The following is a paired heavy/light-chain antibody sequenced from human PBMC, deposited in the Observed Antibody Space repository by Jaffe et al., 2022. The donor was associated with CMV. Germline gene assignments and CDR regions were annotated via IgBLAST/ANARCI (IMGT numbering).Light chain of an antibody. CDR1: KLGDKY. Sequence: SYELTQPPSVSVSPGQTASITCSGDKLGDKYACWYQQKPGQSPVLVIYQDSKRPSGIPERFSGSNSGNTATLTISGTQAMDEADYYCQAWDSSTKVFGGGTKLTVL. J-gene: IGLJ2*01. CDR3: QAWDSSTKV. V-gene: IGLV3-1*01. CDR2: QDS.
Heavy chain of an antibody. V-gene: IGHV3-21*01. J-gene: IGHJ6*02. D-gene: IGHD5-12*01. CDR2: ISSSSSYI. CDR1: GFTFSSYS. CDR3: ARDRGSDIVATSYYYGMDV. Sequence: EVQLVESGGGLVKPGGSLRLSCAASGFTFSSYSMNWVRQAPGKGLEWVSSISSSSSYIYYADSVKGRFTISRDNAKNSLYLQMNSLRAEDTAVYYCARDRGSDIVATSYYYGMDVWGQGTTVTVSS.